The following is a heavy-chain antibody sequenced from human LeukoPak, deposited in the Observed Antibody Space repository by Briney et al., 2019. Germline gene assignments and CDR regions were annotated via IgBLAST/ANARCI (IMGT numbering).Heavy chain of an antibody. CDR3: ARDYLRGVYFDY. J-gene: IGHJ4*02. CDR1: GGTFSSYA. D-gene: IGHD3-16*02. V-gene: IGHV1-69*04. Sequence: ASVKVSCKASGGTFSSYAISWVRQAPGQGLEWMGRIIPILGIANYAQKFQGRVTITADKSTSTAYMELSSLRSEDTAVYYCARDYLRGVYFDYWGQGTLVTVSS. CDR2: IIPILGIA.